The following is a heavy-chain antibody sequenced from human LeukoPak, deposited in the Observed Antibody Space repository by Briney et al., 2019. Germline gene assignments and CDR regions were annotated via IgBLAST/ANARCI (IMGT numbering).Heavy chain of an antibody. Sequence: SETLSLTCTVSGGSISSSSYYWGWIRQPPGKGLEWIGSIYYSGSTYYNPSLKSRVTISVDTSKNQFSLKLSSVTAADTAEYYCARVVEKTYYYDSSGDLNWFDPWGQGTLVTVSS. CDR3: ARVVEKTYYYDSSGDLNWFDP. CDR1: GGSISSSSYY. J-gene: IGHJ5*02. D-gene: IGHD3-22*01. CDR2: IYYSGST. V-gene: IGHV4-39*07.